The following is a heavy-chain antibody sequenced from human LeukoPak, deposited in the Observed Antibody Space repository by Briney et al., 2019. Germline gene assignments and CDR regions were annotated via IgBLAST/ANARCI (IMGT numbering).Heavy chain of an antibody. V-gene: IGHV1-46*01. D-gene: IGHD2-15*01. CDR3: ARDRRGYCSGGSCYYYYMDV. Sequence: ASVTVSCTASGYTFTSYYMHWVRQAPGQGLEWMGIINPSGGSTSYAQKFQGRVTMTRDMSTSTVYMELSSLRSEDTAVYYCARDRRGYCSGGSCYYYYMDVWGKGTTVTVSS. CDR1: GYTFTSYY. CDR2: INPSGGST. J-gene: IGHJ6*03.